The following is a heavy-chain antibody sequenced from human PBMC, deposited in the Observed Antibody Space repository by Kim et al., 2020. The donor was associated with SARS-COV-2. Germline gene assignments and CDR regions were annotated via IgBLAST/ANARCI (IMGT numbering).Heavy chain of an antibody. CDR3: AKTGYYYGSWSYKT. J-gene: IGHJ6*02. Sequence: ADSVKCRFTTSRDNSTNSLYLQMNSLRAEDTAVYYCAKTGYYYGSWSYKTWGQGTTVTVSS. V-gene: IGHV3-23*01. D-gene: IGHD3-10*01.